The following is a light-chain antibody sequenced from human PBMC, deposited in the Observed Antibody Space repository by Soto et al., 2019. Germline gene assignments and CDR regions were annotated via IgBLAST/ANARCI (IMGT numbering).Light chain of an antibody. Sequence: QSVLXQPASVSGSPGQSIAISCTGTSSVVGGYNSVSWYQQHPGKAPKLMIYNVSNRPSGVSDRFSGSKSGNTASLTISGLQAEDEADYYCSSYTSSNTYVFGTGTKVTVL. J-gene: IGLJ1*01. V-gene: IGLV2-14*03. CDR1: SSVVGGYNS. CDR2: NVS. CDR3: SSYTSSNTYV.